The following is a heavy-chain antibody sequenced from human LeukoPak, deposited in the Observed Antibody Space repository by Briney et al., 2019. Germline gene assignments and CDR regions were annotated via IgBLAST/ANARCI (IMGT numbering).Heavy chain of an antibody. CDR1: GGSLSRYY. Sequence: SETLSLTCTVSGGSLSRYYWSWIRQPPGKGLEWIGYIYYSGSTNYNPSLTSRVTKSVDTTMNQVSLKLSSVTAADTAVDYCARSLPRIFYGMDVWGQGTTVTVSS. CDR3: ARSLPRIFYGMDV. CDR2: IYYSGST. J-gene: IGHJ6*02. D-gene: IGHD1-14*01. V-gene: IGHV4-59*01.